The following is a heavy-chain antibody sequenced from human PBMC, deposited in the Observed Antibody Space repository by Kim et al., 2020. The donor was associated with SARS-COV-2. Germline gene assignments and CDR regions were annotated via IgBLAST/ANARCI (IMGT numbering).Heavy chain of an antibody. CDR1: GYTFTGYY. J-gene: IGHJ5*02. D-gene: IGHD6-13*01. V-gene: IGHV1-2*06. CDR2: INPNGGGT. Sequence: ASVKVSCKASGYTFTGYYIHWVRQAPGQGLEWMGRINPNGGGTKYAQKFQGRVTMTRDTSISTAYMALSRLRSDDTAVYFCARGVYSSSCYSRWFDPWGQ. CDR3: ARGVYSSSCYSRWFDP.